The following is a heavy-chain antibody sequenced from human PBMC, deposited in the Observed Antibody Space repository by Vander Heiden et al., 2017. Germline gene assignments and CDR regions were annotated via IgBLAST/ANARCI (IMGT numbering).Heavy chain of an antibody. J-gene: IGHJ6*02. Sequence: ASGGTFSSYAISWVRQAPGQGLEWMGGIIPIFGTANYAQTFQGRVTITADESTSTAYMELSSLRSEDTAVYYCASPHCSSTSCYDYYYYYGMDVWGQGTTVTVSS. D-gene: IGHD2-2*01. CDR1: GGTFSSYA. CDR3: ASPHCSSTSCYDYYYYYGMDV. V-gene: IGHV1-69*01. CDR2: IIPIFGTA.